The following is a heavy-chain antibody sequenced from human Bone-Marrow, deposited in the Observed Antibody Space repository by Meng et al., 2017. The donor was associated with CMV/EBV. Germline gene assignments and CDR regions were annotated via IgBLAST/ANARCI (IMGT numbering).Heavy chain of an antibody. Sequence: SETLSLTCTVSGGSISSSSYYWSWIRQPPGKGLEWIGEINHSGSTNYNPSLKSRVTISVDTSKNQFSLKLSSVTAADTAVYYCARIVGATTRWYYYYGMDVWGQGTTVTVSS. J-gene: IGHJ6*02. CDR3: ARIVGATTRWYYYYGMDV. CDR1: GGSISSSSYY. D-gene: IGHD1-26*01. V-gene: IGHV4-39*07. CDR2: INHSGST.